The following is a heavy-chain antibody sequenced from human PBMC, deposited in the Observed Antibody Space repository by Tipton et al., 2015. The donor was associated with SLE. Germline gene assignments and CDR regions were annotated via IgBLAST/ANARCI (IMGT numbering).Heavy chain of an antibody. CDR2: INHSGST. CDR1: GVSISGSSYY. D-gene: IGHD1-26*01. Sequence: TLSLTCTVSGVSISGSSYYWDWISQPPGKGPEWIGEINHSGSTNYNPSLKSRVIMSVDTSKNQFSLKLGSVTAADTALYYCARENGREILRGNAFDIWGQGTMVTVSS. J-gene: IGHJ3*02. V-gene: IGHV4-39*07. CDR3: ARENGREILRGNAFDI.